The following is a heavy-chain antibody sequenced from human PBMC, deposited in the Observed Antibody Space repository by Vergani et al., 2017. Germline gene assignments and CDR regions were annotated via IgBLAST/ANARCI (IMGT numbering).Heavy chain of an antibody. D-gene: IGHD4-11*01. J-gene: IGHJ2*01. Sequence: EVQLLQIGGGLAQPGESLRLSCSASGFTFVNSDLSWVRQAPGKGLAWVTTISGSGRSTYFADAVKGRFSISRDNSKSTLHLQMNSLRVEDTAIYYCARVKIDFSTYFFHAWGRGTLVTVS. CDR1: GFTFVNSD. CDR3: ARVKIDFSTYFFHA. V-gene: IGHV3-23*01. CDR2: ISGSGRST.